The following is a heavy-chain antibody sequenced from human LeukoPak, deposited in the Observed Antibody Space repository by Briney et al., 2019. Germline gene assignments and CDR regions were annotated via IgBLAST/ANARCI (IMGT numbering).Heavy chain of an antibody. Sequence: GSLRLSCSASGFTFSDYYMSWIRQAPGKGLEWISYISSSGDTIFYADSVKGRFTISRDNSKNTLYLQMNSLRVDDTAVYYCAKDGGNWYDSEGNYLMRSYMDVWGKGTTVTVSS. CDR1: GFTFSDYY. D-gene: IGHD3-16*01. CDR3: AKDGGNWYDSEGNYLMRSYMDV. V-gene: IGHV3-11*04. J-gene: IGHJ6*03. CDR2: ISSSGDTI.